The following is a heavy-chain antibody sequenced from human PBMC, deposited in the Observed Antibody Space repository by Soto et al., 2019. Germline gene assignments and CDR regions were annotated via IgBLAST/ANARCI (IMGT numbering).Heavy chain of an antibody. V-gene: IGHV3-9*01. CDR3: ARIDCGGNCYSRSWYFDI. D-gene: IGHD2-21*02. CDR2: ITWNSRVL. J-gene: IGHJ2*01. Sequence: EVQLVESGGRLVQPGRSLRLSCVGTGLNFDDFAMHWVRQAPGKGLEWVSGITWNSRVLAYADSVKGRFTISRDNARNSLYLQMDSLRAEDTAVYYCARIDCGGNCYSRSWYFDIWGRGTLVTVSS. CDR1: GLNFDDFA.